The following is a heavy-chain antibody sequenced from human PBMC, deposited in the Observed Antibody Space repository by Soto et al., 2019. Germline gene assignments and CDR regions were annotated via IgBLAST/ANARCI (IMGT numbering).Heavy chain of an antibody. CDR3: VSRDGRIAPAGTGYYYYGMDV. D-gene: IGHD6-13*01. V-gene: IGHV1-69*06. J-gene: IGHJ6*02. Sequence: QVQLVQSGAEVKKPGSSVKVSCKASGGTFSSYAISWVRQAPGQGLEWMGGIIPIFGTANYAQKFQGRVTITADKSTSTAYMELSSLRSEDTAVYYCVSRDGRIAPAGTGYYYYGMDVWGQGTTVTVSS. CDR2: IIPIFGTA. CDR1: GGTFSSYA.